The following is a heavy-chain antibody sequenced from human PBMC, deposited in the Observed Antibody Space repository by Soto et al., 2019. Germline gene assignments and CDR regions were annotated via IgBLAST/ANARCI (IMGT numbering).Heavy chain of an antibody. J-gene: IGHJ4*02. V-gene: IGHV4-31*01. D-gene: IGHD2-21*01. CDR1: GGSISSGGYY. CDR3: ARGVIH. CDR2: IYYSGST. Sequence: QVQLQESGPGLVKPSQTLSLTCTVSGGSISSGGYYWSWIRQHPGKGLEWIGYIYYSGSTYYNPXHXSXXTIAVDTSKNQVSLKLSSVTAADTAVYYCARGVIHWGQGTLVTVSS.